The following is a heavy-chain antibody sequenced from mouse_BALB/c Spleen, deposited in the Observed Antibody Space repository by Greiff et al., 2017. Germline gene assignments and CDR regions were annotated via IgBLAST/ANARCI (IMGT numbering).Heavy chain of an antibody. D-gene: IGHD2-3*01. CDR1: GYTFSSYW. CDR3: AREGLLRDFDY. CDR2: ILPGSGST. V-gene: IGHV1-9*01. J-gene: IGHJ2*01. Sequence: VQLVESGAELMKPGASVKISCKATGYTFSSYWIEWVKQRPGHGLEWIGEILPGSGSTNYNEKFKGKATFTADTSSNTAYMQLSSLTSEDSAVYYCAREGLLRDFDYWGQGTTLTVSS.